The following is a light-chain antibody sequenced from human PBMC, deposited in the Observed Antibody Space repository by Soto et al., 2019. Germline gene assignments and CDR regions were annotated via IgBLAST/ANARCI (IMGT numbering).Light chain of an antibody. J-gene: IGKJ5*01. CDR1: QSISDW. CDR2: KAS. V-gene: IGKV1-5*03. CDR3: QQHNDYPIT. Sequence: DIQMTQSPSTLSASVGDRVTITCRASQSISDWLAWYQQKPGKAPYLLIYKASNLESGVPSRFIGSGSGTEFTLTISSLQPDDFATYYCQQHNDYPITFGQGTRLE.